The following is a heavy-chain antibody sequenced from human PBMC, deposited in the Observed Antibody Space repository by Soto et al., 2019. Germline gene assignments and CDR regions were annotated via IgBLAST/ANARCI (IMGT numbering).Heavy chain of an antibody. CDR2: INHSGST. CDR3: ARGFRFCSGGSCYSGWFDP. CDR1: GGSFSGYY. Sequence: QVQLQQWGAGLLKPSETLSLTCVVYGGSFSGYYWSWIRQPPGKGLEWIGEINHSGSTNYNPSLKSRVTISVDTSKNQFSLKLSSVTAADTAVYYSARGFRFCSGGSCYSGWFDPWGQGTLVTVSS. D-gene: IGHD2-15*01. J-gene: IGHJ5*02. V-gene: IGHV4-34*01.